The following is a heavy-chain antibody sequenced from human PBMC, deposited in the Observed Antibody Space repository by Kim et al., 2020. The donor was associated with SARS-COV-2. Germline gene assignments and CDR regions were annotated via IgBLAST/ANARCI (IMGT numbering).Heavy chain of an antibody. V-gene: IGHV3-30-3*01. CDR1: GFTFSSYA. J-gene: IGHJ5*02. CDR2: ISYDGSNK. D-gene: IGHD5-12*01. Sequence: GGSLRLSCAASGFTFSSYAMHWVRQAPGKGLEWVAVISYDGSNKYYADSVKGRFTISRDNSKNTLYLQMNSLRAEDTAVYYCARDRSGYDLGNWFDPWGQGTLVTVSS. CDR3: ARDRSGYDLGNWFDP.